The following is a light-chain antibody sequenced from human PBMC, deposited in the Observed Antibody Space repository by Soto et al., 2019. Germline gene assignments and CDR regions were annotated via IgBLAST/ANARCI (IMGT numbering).Light chain of an antibody. Sequence: DNRMSQSPDYLAESRGESATINCKSSQSVLYSSSNKDYLAWYQQKPGQPPELLIYWASTRECGVPDRFSGSGSGTEFALTIRSLHSDEVAVYYCQQYYTNPSTFAQGTRLEIK. CDR2: WAS. CDR3: QQYYTNPST. J-gene: IGKJ5*01. V-gene: IGKV4-1*01. CDR1: QSVLYSSSNKDY.